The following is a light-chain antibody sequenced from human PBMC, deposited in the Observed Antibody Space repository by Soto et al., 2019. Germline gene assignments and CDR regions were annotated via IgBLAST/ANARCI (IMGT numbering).Light chain of an antibody. Sequence: DIQMTQSPSSLSASVGDRVTITCQASQDISNYLNWYQKKPGKGPELLIYDASKLETGVPSRCSGSGSGTDFTFTINSLQPEDFATYYCQQYESLPPTFGQGTRLEIK. V-gene: IGKV1-33*01. CDR2: DAS. CDR3: QQYESLPPT. J-gene: IGKJ5*01. CDR1: QDISNY.